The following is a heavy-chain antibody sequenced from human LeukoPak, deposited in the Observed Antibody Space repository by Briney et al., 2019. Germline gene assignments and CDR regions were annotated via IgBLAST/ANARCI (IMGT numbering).Heavy chain of an antibody. CDR1: GFTFITSW. Sequence: GGSLRLSCAASGFTFITSWMSWLRQAPGKGLEWVAHIKPDGSEKYYVDSVKGRFTISRDNAKNSLSLQMNSLRAEDTAVYYCASWTSSSSSYWGQGTLVTVSS. V-gene: IGHV3-7*01. CDR3: ASWTSSSSSY. D-gene: IGHD6-6*01. CDR2: IKPDGSEK. J-gene: IGHJ4*02.